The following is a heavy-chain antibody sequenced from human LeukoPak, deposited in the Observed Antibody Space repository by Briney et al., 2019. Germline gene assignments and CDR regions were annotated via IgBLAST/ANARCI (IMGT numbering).Heavy chain of an antibody. Sequence: ASVKVSCKASGYTFTGYYMHWVRQAPGQGLEWMGWINPNSGGTNYAQKFQGRVTMTRDTSISTAYMELSRLRSDDTAVYYCARDSYGSGSYYWFDPWGQGTLVTVSS. CDR2: INPNSGGT. J-gene: IGHJ5*02. V-gene: IGHV1-2*02. CDR1: GYTFTGYY. CDR3: ARDSYGSGSYYWFDP. D-gene: IGHD3-10*01.